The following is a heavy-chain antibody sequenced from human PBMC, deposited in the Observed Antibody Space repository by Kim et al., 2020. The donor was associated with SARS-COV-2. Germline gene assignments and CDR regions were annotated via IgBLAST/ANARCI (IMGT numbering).Heavy chain of an antibody. Sequence: HHPSLKSRVTSSVDTSKNQFSLKLSSVTAADTAVYYWAGIPGVSGWFDPWGQGTLVTVSS. D-gene: IGHD3-10*01. J-gene: IGHJ5*02. V-gene: IGHV4-59*01. CDR3: AGIPGVSGWFDP.